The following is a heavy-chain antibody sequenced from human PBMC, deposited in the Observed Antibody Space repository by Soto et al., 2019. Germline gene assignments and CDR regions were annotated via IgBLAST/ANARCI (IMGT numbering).Heavy chain of an antibody. J-gene: IGHJ4*02. CDR2: ISAYNGNT. CDR1: GYTFTSYG. D-gene: IGHD1-26*01. V-gene: IGHV1-18*01. CDR3: ARDLGGSYYAPVDY. Sequence: ASVKVSCKASGYTFTSYGISWVRQATGQGLEWMGWISAYNGNTKYAQKLQGRVTTTTDTSTSTAYMELRSLRSDDTAVYYCARDLGGSYYAPVDYWGQGTLVTVSS.